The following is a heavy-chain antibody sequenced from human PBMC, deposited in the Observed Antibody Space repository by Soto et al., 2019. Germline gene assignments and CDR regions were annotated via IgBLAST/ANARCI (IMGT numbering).Heavy chain of an antibody. CDR1: GGTFSSYA. V-gene: IGHV1-69*01. D-gene: IGHD3-3*01. CDR3: ARGWGYDFWSGYFSVFDY. J-gene: IGHJ4*02. Sequence: QVQPVQSGAEVKKPGSSVKVSCKASGGTFSSYAISWVRQAPGQGLEWMGGIIPIFGTANYAQKFQGRVTITADESTSTAYMELSSLRSEYTAVYYCARGWGYDFWSGYFSVFDYWGQGTLVTVSS. CDR2: IIPIFGTA.